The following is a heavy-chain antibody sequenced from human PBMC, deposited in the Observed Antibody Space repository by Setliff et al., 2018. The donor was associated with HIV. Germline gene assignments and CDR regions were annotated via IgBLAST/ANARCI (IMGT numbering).Heavy chain of an antibody. CDR1: AYTLSELS. CDR3: ARVGDDDYGDYAD. D-gene: IGHD4-17*01. J-gene: IGHJ4*02. Sequence: GASVKVSCKVSAYTLSELSLHWVRQAPAKGLEWMGEITPFVGITNYAQKFQGRVTLTTDTSTSTAYMELRSLRSDDTAVYYCARVGDDDYGDYADWGQGTLVTVSS. V-gene: IGHV1-24*01. CDR2: ITPFVGIT.